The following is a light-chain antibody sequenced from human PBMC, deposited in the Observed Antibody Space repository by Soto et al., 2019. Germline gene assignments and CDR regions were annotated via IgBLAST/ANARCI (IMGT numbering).Light chain of an antibody. V-gene: IGLV2-23*01. CDR1: SSDVGSYNF. J-gene: IGLJ2*01. CDR2: EAN. CDR3: CSYAGSSTVI. Sequence: QSALTQPASVSGSPGQSITISCTGTSSDVGSYNFVSWFQQHPGNAPKLMIYEANKRPSGVSNRFSGSKSGNTASLTISGLQADDEADYYCCSYAGSSTVIFGGGTKVTVL.